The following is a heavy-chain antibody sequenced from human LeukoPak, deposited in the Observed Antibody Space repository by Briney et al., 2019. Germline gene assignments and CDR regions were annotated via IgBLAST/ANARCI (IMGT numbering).Heavy chain of an antibody. D-gene: IGHD2-15*01. Sequence: SQTLSLTCAISGDSVSNKDAAWNWIRESPSRGLEWLGRTFYRSKWYNDYAVSVKGRIIVSTDTSKNQFSLHLNSVTPDDTAVYYCGRTVGYFDYWGQGILVTVSP. CDR3: GRTVGYFDY. V-gene: IGHV6-1*01. CDR2: TFYRSKWYN. CDR1: GDSVSNKDAA. J-gene: IGHJ4*02.